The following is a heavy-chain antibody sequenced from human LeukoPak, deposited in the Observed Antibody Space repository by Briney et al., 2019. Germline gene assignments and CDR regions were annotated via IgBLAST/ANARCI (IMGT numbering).Heavy chain of an antibody. Sequence: GGSLRLSCAASGFTFNSYATSWVRQAPGKGLEWVSGISTSGGSTYYADSVKGRFTISRDNSKNTLYLQMNSLRAEDTAIYYCAKLKNVAVAGTRGYFDYWGQGTLVTVSS. D-gene: IGHD6-19*01. V-gene: IGHV3-23*01. CDR3: AKLKNVAVAGTRGYFDY. J-gene: IGHJ4*02. CDR2: ISTSGGST. CDR1: GFTFNSYA.